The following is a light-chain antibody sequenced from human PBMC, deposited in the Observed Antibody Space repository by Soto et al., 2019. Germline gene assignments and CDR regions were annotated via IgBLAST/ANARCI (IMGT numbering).Light chain of an antibody. Sequence: IVLTQSPATVSLSPGERATLSCRASQSVSSYLAWYQQKPGQAPRLLSDDASNRATGIPARCSGRGAWTEFTLTSSSLQSEDVAVDYCQQYNNWPITFGQGTRLEIK. V-gene: IGKV3-11*01. CDR3: QQYNNWPIT. CDR2: DAS. CDR1: QSVSSY. J-gene: IGKJ5*01.